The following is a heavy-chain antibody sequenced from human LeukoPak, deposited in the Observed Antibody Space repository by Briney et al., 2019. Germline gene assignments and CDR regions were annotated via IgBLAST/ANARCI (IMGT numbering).Heavy chain of an antibody. CDR1: GFTFSSYE. CDR2: ISTTST. CDR3: ARERELRYYMDV. Sequence: PGGSLRLSCAASGFTFSSYEMNWVRQAPGKGLEWVSYISTTSTYYADSMKGRFTISRDNAKNSLYLQMNSLRAEDTAVYYCARERELRYYMDVWGKGTTVTISS. V-gene: IGHV3-21*01. D-gene: IGHD1-7*01. J-gene: IGHJ6*03.